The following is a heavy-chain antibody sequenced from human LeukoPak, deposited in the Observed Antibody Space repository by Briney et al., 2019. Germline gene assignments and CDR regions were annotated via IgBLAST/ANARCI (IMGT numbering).Heavy chain of an antibody. V-gene: IGHV4-34*01. J-gene: IGHJ5*02. CDR2: INHSGST. D-gene: IGHD3-9*01. Sequence: PETLSLTCAVYGGSFSGYYWSWIRQTPGKGLEWIGEINHSGSTNYNPSLKSRVTISVDTSKNQFSLKLSSVTAAHTAVYYCARGALLLRRYFDWAIPNRPNWFDPWGQGTLVTVSS. CDR3: ARGALLLRRYFDWAIPNRPNWFDP. CDR1: GGSFSGYY.